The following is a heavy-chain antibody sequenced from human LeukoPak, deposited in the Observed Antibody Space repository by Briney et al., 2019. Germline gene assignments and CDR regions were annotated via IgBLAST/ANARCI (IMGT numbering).Heavy chain of an antibody. J-gene: IGHJ5*02. CDR3: AMRIAAAGTAYDP. Sequence: ASVKVSCMSSGYTFTGYYLHWVRQAPGQGLEWMGWINPNSGGTNYAQKFQGRVTMTRDTSISTAYMELSRLRSDDTAVYYCAMRIAAAGTAYDPWGQGTLVTVSS. D-gene: IGHD6-13*01. CDR1: GYTFTGYY. CDR2: INPNSGGT. V-gene: IGHV1-2*02.